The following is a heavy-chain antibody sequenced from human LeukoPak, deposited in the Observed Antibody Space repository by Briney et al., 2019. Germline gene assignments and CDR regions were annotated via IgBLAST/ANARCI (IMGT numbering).Heavy chain of an antibody. CDR1: GFTFSSYG. V-gene: IGHV3-30*03. D-gene: IGHD1-26*01. Sequence: PGRSLRLSCAASGFTFSSYGMHWVRQAPGKGLEWVAGVSYDGSNKYYADSVKGRFSISRDNSKNTLFLQMNSLIAEDTAVYYCVRSVGATHPGDYWGQGTLVTVSS. CDR2: VSYDGSNK. J-gene: IGHJ4*02. CDR3: VRSVGATHPGDY.